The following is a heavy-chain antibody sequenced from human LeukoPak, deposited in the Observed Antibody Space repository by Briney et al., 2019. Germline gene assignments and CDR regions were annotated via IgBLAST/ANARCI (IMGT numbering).Heavy chain of an antibody. Sequence: ASVKVTCKASVGTFSNYAISWVRQAPGQGLGWMGRIIPILGIANYAQKFQGRVTITADKSTSTAYMELSSLRSEDTAVYYCARLMVAANIGYCSGGSCYSSDYWGQGTLVTVSS. CDR1: VGTFSNYA. D-gene: IGHD2-15*01. CDR3: ARLMVAANIGYCSGGSCYSSDY. V-gene: IGHV1-69*04. CDR2: IIPILGIA. J-gene: IGHJ4*02.